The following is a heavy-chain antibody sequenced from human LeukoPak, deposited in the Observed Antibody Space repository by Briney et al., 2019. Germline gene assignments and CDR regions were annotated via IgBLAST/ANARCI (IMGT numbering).Heavy chain of an antibody. Sequence: PGRSLRLSCAASGFTFDDYAMHWVRQAPGKGLDWDSGISWNSGSIGYADSVKGRFTISRDNAKNSLYLQMNSLRAEDTAVYYCAKGSIVVVVAATAHFDYWGQGTLVTVSS. CDR1: GFTFDDYA. J-gene: IGHJ4*02. CDR3: AKGSIVVVVAATAHFDY. CDR2: ISWNSGSI. V-gene: IGHV3-9*01. D-gene: IGHD2-15*01.